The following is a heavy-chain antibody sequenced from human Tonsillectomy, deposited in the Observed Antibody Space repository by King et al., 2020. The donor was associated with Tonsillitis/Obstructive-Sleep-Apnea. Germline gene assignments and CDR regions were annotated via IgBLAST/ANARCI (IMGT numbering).Heavy chain of an antibody. CDR3: ARHPPQYYDFWSGYYPRKGDYYGMDV. D-gene: IGHD3-3*01. Sequence: QLVQSGAEVKKPGESLRISCKGSGYSFTSYWISWVRQMPGKGLEWMGRIDPSDSYTNYSPSFQGHVTISADKSISTAYLQWSSLKASDTAMYYCARHPPQYYDFWSGYYPRKGDYYGMDVWGQGTTVTVSS. V-gene: IGHV5-10-1*01. CDR1: GYSFTSYW. CDR2: IDPSDSYT. J-gene: IGHJ6*02.